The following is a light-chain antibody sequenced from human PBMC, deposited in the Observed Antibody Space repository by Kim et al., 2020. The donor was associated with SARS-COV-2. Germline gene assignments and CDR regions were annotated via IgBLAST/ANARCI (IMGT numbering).Light chain of an antibody. CDR2: GAS. CDR1: QSVSSSY. Sequence: EIVLTQSPGTLSLSPGERATLCCRASQSVSSSYLAWYQQKPGQAPRLLIYGASSRATGIPDRFSGSGSGTDFTLTISRLEPEDFAVYYCQQYGSSQITFGQGTRLEIK. CDR3: QQYGSSQIT. J-gene: IGKJ5*01. V-gene: IGKV3-20*01.